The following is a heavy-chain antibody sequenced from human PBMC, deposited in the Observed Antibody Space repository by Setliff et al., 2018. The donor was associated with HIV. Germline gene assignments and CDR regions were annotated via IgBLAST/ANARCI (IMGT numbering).Heavy chain of an antibody. Sequence: PGGSLRLSCAASELTFSNYAMTWVRQAPGKGLEWVSSLSGSGGSTYYADSVKGRFTISRDNSKNTLYLRMNSLRAEDTAVYYCVRAAAGLDIWSQGIRVTVSS. V-gene: IGHV3-23*01. D-gene: IGHD6-25*01. J-gene: IGHJ4*02. CDR3: VRAAAGLDI. CDR1: ELTFSNYA. CDR2: LSGSGGST.